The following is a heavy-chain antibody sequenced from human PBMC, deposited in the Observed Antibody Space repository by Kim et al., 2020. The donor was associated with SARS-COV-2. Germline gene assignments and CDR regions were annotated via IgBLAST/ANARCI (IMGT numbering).Heavy chain of an antibody. CDR2: IYYSGST. CDR1: GGSISSGGYY. CDR3: ARAPRGGVITFGGVISGGFDY. J-gene: IGHJ4*02. D-gene: IGHD3-16*02. Sequence: SETLSLTCTVSGGSISSGGYYWSWIRQHPGKGLEWIGYIYYSGSTYYNPSLKSGVTISVDTSKNQFSLKLSSVTAADTAVYYCARAPRGGVITFGGVISGGFDYWGQGTLVTVSS. V-gene: IGHV4-31*03.